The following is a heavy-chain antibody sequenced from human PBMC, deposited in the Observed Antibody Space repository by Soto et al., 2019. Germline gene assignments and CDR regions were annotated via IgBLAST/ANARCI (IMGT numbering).Heavy chain of an antibody. Sequence: VQLVESGGGVVPPGKSLRLSCAASGFTFSNYGMNWVRQAPGKGLEWVADISFDGINKYYADSVKGRFTISRDSSKNTLYLQMNSLRAEDTAMYYCARYGGDYGDYVFDYWGQGTRVTVSS. J-gene: IGHJ4*02. CDR3: ARYGGDYGDYVFDY. V-gene: IGHV3-33*01. D-gene: IGHD4-17*01. CDR2: ISFDGINK. CDR1: GFTFSNYG.